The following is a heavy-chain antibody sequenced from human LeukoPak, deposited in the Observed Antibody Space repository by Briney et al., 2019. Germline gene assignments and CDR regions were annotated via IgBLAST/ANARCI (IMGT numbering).Heavy chain of an antibody. Sequence: SETLSLTCTVSGGSISSSSYYWGWLRQPPGKGLEWIGSIYYSGSTYYNPSLKSRVTISVDTSKNQFSLKLSSVTAADTAVYYCARQGQWLVPFDYWGQGTLVTVSS. D-gene: IGHD6-19*01. CDR3: ARQGQWLVPFDY. V-gene: IGHV4-39*01. CDR1: GGSISSSSYY. J-gene: IGHJ4*02. CDR2: IYYSGST.